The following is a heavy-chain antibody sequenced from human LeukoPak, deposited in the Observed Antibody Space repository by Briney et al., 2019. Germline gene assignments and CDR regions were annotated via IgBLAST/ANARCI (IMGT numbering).Heavy chain of an antibody. V-gene: IGHV3-23*01. CDR3: AKDGYGTVDY. J-gene: IGHJ4*02. Sequence: GGSLRLSCAASGFTFSSYAMRWVRQAPGKGLEWGSAISGSGGSTYYADSVKGRFTISRDNSKNTLYLQMNSLRAEDTAVYYCAKDGYGTVDYWGQGTLVTASS. D-gene: IGHD5-18*01. CDR2: ISGSGGST. CDR1: GFTFSSYA.